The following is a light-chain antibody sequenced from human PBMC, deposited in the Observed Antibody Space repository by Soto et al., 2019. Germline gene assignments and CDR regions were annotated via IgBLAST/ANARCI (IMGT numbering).Light chain of an antibody. CDR2: DVR. CDR1: SSDIGSYNY. Sequence: QSALTQPASVSGSPGQSITISCTGTSSDIGSYNYVSWYQQHPGKVPKLMIYDVRNRPSGVSNRFSGSKSGNTASLTISGLQVEDEADYYCGSYTSSSTPDVFGPGTKVTVL. V-gene: IGLV2-14*01. CDR3: GSYTSSSTPDV. J-gene: IGLJ1*01.